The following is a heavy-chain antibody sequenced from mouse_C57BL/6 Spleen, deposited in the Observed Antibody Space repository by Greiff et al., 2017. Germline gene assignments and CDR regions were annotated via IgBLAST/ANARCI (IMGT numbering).Heavy chain of an antibody. V-gene: IGHV1-81*01. CDR1: GYTFTSYG. CDR3: ARGGGEFGAGIYAMDD. D-gene: IGHD3-1*01. CDR2: IYPRSGNT. Sequence: VQLQQSGAELARPGASVKLSCKASGYTFTSYGISWVKQRTGQGLEWIGEIYPRSGNTYYNEKFKGKATLTADKSSSTADMELRSLTSEDSAVYCGARGGGEFGAGIYAMDDWGQGTSVTVSS. J-gene: IGHJ4*01.